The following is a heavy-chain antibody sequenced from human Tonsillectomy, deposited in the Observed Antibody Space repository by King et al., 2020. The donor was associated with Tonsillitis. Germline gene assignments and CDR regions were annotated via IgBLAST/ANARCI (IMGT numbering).Heavy chain of an antibody. CDR2: ISGSGSST. V-gene: IGHV3-23*04. CDR1: GFTFSSYA. J-gene: IGHJ5*02. CDR3: ANLESRGYSYGFP. Sequence: VQLVESGGGLVQPGGSLRLSCAASGFTFSSYAISWVRQAPGKGLEWVSAISGSGSSTYYADSVKGRFTISRDNSKNSLYLQMNSLRAEDTAVYYCANLESRGYSYGFPWGQGTLVTVSS. D-gene: IGHD5-18*01.